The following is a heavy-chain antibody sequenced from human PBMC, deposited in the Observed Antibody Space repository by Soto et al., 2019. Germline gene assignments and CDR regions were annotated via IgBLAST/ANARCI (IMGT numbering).Heavy chain of an antibody. V-gene: IGHV4-39*01. J-gene: IGHJ4*02. CDR2: IYYSGNT. CDR1: SASLSSSTYY. CDR3: ASSSPFHY. D-gene: IGHD6-6*01. Sequence: SETLSLTCSGSSASLSSSTYYWSWIRQPPGRGPEWIGSIYYSGNTYYKPSLKSRVSISIDTSRNQFSLKLTSVTAADKGVYYCASSSPFHYWGPGILVTVSS.